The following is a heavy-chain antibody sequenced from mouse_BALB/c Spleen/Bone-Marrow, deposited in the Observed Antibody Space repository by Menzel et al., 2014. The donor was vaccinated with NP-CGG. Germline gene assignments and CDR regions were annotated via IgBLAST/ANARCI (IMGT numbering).Heavy chain of an antibody. V-gene: IGHV1-4*01. CDR1: GYTFTTYT. J-gene: IGHJ4*01. CDR2: INPSTGFT. Sequence: VQLQQSGAELARPGASVKMSCKASGYTFTTYTMHWVQQRPGQGLEWVGYINPSTGFTNYNQIFKDKATLAADKSSSTAYMQLSCLTSEDSAVYYCSIGGFLLLSLAMDYWGQGASVTVSS. D-gene: IGHD1-1*01. CDR3: SIGGFLLLSLAMDY.